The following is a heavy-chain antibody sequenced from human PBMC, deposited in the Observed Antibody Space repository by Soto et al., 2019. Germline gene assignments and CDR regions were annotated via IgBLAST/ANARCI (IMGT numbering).Heavy chain of an antibody. CDR3: AKDRDGAAAGPTKFSGMDV. CDR2: ISGSGDST. V-gene: IGHV3-23*01. D-gene: IGHD6-13*01. J-gene: IGHJ6*02. Sequence: EVQLLESGGGLVQPGGSLRLSCAASGFTFSSYAMSWVRQAPGKGLEWVSVISGSGDSTYYADSVRGRFTISRDNSKNTLSLQMNSLRAEDTAVYYCAKDRDGAAAGPTKFSGMDVWGQGTTVTVSS. CDR1: GFTFSSYA.